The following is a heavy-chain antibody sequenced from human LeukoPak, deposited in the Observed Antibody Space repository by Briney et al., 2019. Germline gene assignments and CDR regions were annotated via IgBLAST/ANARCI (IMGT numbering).Heavy chain of an antibody. CDR1: GFTFSSQP. Sequence: TGGSLRLSCAASGFTFSSQPMSWVRLAPGKGLEWVSYISSSGSTIYYADSVKGRFTISRDNAKNSLYLQMNSLRAEDTAVYYCAELGITMIGGVWGKGTTVTISS. CDR2: ISSSGSTI. D-gene: IGHD3-10*02. V-gene: IGHV3-48*04. J-gene: IGHJ6*04. CDR3: AELGITMIGGV.